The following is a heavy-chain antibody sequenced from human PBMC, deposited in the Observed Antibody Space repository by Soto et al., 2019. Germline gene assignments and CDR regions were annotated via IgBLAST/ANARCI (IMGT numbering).Heavy chain of an antibody. CDR1: GYSFTSYW. Sequence: PGESLKISCKGSGYSFTSYWIGWVRQMPGKGLEWMGIIYPGDSDTRYSPSFQGQVTISADKSISTAYLQWSSLKASDTAMYYCARLTICGVVTNYGMAVWGQGTTVTVSS. CDR3: ARLTICGVVTNYGMAV. D-gene: IGHD3-3*01. CDR2: IYPGDSDT. J-gene: IGHJ6*02. V-gene: IGHV5-51*01.